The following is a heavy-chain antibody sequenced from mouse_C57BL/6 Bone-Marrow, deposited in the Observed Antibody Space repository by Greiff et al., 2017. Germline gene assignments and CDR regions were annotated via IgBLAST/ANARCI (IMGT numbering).Heavy chain of an antibody. Sequence: EVQGVESGGGLVQPGESLKLSCESNEYEFPSHDMSWVRKTPEKRLELVAAINSDGGSTYYPDTMERRFIIYRDNTKKTLYLQMSSLRSEDTALYYCARRVVAPYWYFDVWGTGTTVTVAS. V-gene: IGHV5-2*01. CDR3: ARRVVAPYWYFDV. CDR1: EYEFPSHD. CDR2: INSDGGST. D-gene: IGHD1-1*01. J-gene: IGHJ1*03.